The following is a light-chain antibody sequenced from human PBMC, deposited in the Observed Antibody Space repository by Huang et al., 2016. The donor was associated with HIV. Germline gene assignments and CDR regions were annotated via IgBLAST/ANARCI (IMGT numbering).Light chain of an antibody. J-gene: IGKJ1*01. CDR3: QHYDKWPPWT. CDR2: GAS. V-gene: IGKV3-15*01. Sequence: EIMMTQSPDTLSVSPGERAALSCRASQSVGGNLAGYQQKPCQDPRLLIYGASTRASGIPARFSGSGSGTEFNLTISSLQSEDFGTYYCQHYDKWPPWTFGQGTAVEI. CDR1: QSVGGN.